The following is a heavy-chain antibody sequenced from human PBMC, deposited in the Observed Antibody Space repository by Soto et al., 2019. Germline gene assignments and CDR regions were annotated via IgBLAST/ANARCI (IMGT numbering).Heavy chain of an antibody. CDR1: GFTFSDYF. V-gene: IGHV3-11*06. CDR3: AGDEQWLVGPYHY. Sequence: QVQLVESGGGVGKPAGSLRLSCAASGFTFSDYFMSWIRQAPGKGLEWVSSISRTSSYRYYADSLKGRFTISRDNAKNSLYLQLNSLRADDTAVYYCAGDEQWLVGPYHYWGQGTLVTVSS. CDR2: ISRTSSYR. J-gene: IGHJ4*02. D-gene: IGHD6-19*01.